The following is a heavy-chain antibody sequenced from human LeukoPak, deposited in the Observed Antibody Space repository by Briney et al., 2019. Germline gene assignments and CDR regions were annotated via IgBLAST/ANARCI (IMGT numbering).Heavy chain of an antibody. CDR2: IYTGGTT. V-gene: IGHV3-66*02. CDR1: GFSVSSNY. CDR3: ATDKLGSGYASDFDY. D-gene: IGHD2-15*01. J-gene: IGHJ4*02. Sequence: PGGSLRLSCAGSGFSVSSNYMNWVSQAPGKGLEWVSAIYTGGTTYYADSVKGRFTISRDNSKNTLYLEMNSLRAEDTAVYYCATDKLGSGYASDFDYWGQGTLVTVSS.